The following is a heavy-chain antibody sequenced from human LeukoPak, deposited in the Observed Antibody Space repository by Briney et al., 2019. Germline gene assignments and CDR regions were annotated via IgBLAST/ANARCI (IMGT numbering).Heavy chain of an antibody. CDR2: INPNSGGT. V-gene: IGHV1-2*02. CDR3: ARVPLTTYYDFWSGYHYYYYMDV. Sequence: GASVKVSCKASGYTFTGYYMHWVRQAPGQGLEWMGWINPNSGGTNYAQKFQGRVTMTRNTSISTAYMELSSLRSEDTAVYYCARVPLTTYYDFWSGYHYYYYMDVWGKGTTVTVSS. CDR1: GYTFTGYY. J-gene: IGHJ6*03. D-gene: IGHD3-3*01.